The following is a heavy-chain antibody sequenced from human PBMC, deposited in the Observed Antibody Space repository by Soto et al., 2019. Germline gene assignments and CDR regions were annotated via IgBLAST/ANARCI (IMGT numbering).Heavy chain of an antibody. CDR2: INPSGGST. D-gene: IGHD6-13*01. J-gene: IGHJ6*02. Sequence: DSVKVSCKASGYTFTSYHMHLVRQAPGQGLEWMGIINPSGGSTSYAQKFQGRVTMTRDTSTSTVYMELSSLRSEDTAVYYCAGPGNGYSSIWYWDSLYVMDLWG. CDR1: GYTFTSYH. V-gene: IGHV1-46*01. CDR3: AGPGNGYSSIWYWDSLYVMDL.